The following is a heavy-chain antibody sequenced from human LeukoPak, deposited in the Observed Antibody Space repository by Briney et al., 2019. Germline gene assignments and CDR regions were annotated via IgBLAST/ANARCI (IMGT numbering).Heavy chain of an antibody. J-gene: IGHJ5*02. CDR2: INPSGGST. CDR3: ATRRDGYNSPLDP. Sequence: ASVKVSCKASGYTFTSYYMHWVRQAPGQGLEWMGIINPSGGSTSCAQKFQGRVTMTRDTSTSTVYMELSSLRSEDTAVYYCATRRDGYNSPLDPWGQGTLVTVSS. V-gene: IGHV1-46*01. CDR1: GYTFTSYY. D-gene: IGHD5-12*01.